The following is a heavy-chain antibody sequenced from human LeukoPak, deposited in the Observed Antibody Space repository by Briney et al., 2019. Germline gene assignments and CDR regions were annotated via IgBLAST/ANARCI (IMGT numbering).Heavy chain of an antibody. V-gene: IGHV4-34*01. Sequence: SETLSLTCAVYGGSFSGYYWSWIRQPPGKGLEWIAEINHSGSTKYNPSLKSRVTISVDSSKHQFSLKLSSVTAADTAVYYCARGRFDFWSGPFAGDWGQGTLVTVSS. CDR1: GGSFSGYY. J-gene: IGHJ4*02. D-gene: IGHD3-3*01. CDR2: INHSGST. CDR3: ARGRFDFWSGPFAGD.